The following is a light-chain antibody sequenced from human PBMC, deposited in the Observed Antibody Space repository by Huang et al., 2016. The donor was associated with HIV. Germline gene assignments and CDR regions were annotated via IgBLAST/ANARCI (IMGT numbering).Light chain of an antibody. CDR1: QSSGSN. CDR2: DGS. Sequence: EILMTQSPATLSVSPGETAALSCRASQSSGSNLAWYQQKPGQTPRLLIYDGSIRAAGIPAGFSGSGSGTEFTLTVSNLQSEDFAFYYCQQYNDWPPYTFGQGTRLEI. V-gene: IGKV3D-15*03. CDR3: QQYNDWPPYT. J-gene: IGKJ2*01.